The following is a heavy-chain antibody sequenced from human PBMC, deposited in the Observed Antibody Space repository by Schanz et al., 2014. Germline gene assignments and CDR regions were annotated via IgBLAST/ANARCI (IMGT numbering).Heavy chain of an antibody. D-gene: IGHD5-12*01. CDR3: ARGYSGYSHFDY. Sequence: QLVQSGSEFRKPGASVKVSCKATGYMFDTYGFAWVRQAPGQGLEWMGWINTNTANPTYAQGFTGRFVYTLDASVTTAYLEISSLKAEDTAVYYCARGYSGYSHFDYWGQGALVTVSS. V-gene: IGHV7-4-1*02. CDR1: GYMFDTYG. J-gene: IGHJ4*02. CDR2: INTNTANP.